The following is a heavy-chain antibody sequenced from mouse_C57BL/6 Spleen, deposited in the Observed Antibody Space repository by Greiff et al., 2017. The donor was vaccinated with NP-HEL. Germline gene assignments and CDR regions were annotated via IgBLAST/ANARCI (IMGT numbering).Heavy chain of an antibody. Sequence: VQLQQSGPGLVKPSQSLSLTCSVTGYSITSGYYWNWIRQFPGNKLEWMGYISYDGSNNSNPSLKNRISITRDTSKNQFFLKLNSVTTEDTATYYCARGGYYFDYWGQGTTLTVSS. CDR3: ARGGYYFDY. CDR1: GYSITSGYY. J-gene: IGHJ2*01. V-gene: IGHV3-6*01. CDR2: ISYDGSN.